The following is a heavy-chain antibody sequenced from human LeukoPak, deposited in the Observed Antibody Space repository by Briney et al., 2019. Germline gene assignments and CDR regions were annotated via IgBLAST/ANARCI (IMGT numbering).Heavy chain of an antibody. D-gene: IGHD6-13*01. J-gene: IGHJ4*02. CDR1: EYTFTGYY. V-gene: IGHV1-2*02. CDR3: ARASPGYSSSWYDFDY. CDR2: INPNSGGT. Sequence: GASVKVSCKASEYTFTGYYMHWVRQAPGQGLEWMGWINPNSGGTNYAQKFQGRVTMTRDTSISTAYMELSRLRSDDTAVYYCARASPGYSSSWYDFDYWGQGTLVTVSS.